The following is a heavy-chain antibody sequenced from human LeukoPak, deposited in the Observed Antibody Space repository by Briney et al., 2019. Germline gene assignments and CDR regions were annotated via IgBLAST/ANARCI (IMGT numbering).Heavy chain of an antibody. CDR1: GFTFSSYG. Sequence: GGSLRLSCAASGFTFSSYGMHWVRQAPGKGLEWVAFIRYDGSNKYYADSVKGRFTISRDNSKNTLYLQMNSLRAEDTAVYYCARDGGSYGPYFDYWGQGTLVTVSS. D-gene: IGHD1-26*01. J-gene: IGHJ4*02. CDR2: IRYDGSNK. CDR3: ARDGGSYGPYFDY. V-gene: IGHV3-30*02.